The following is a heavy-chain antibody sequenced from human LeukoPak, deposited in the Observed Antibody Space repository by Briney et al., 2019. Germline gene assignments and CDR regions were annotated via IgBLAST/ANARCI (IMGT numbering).Heavy chain of an antibody. CDR2: IKEDGSDQ. CDR1: GFTFSSYW. J-gene: IGHJ6*04. Sequence: GGSLRLSCAASGFTFSSYWMSCVRHIPGKGLEWLANIKEDGSDQYYVDSVKGRFTISRDNAKNSLYLQMNSLRAEDTAVYYCAELGITMIGGVWGKGTTVTISS. D-gene: IGHD3-10*02. CDR3: AELGITMIGGV. V-gene: IGHV3-7*01.